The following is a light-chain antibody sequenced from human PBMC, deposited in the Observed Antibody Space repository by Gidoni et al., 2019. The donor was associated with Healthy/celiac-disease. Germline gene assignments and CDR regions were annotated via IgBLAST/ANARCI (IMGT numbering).Light chain of an antibody. CDR2: AAS. CDR3: QQYYSYPVT. Sequence: AIRMSQSPSSFSASTGDRVTITCRAGQGISSYLAWYQQKPGKAPKLLIYAASTLQSGVPSRFSGSGSGTDFTLTISCLQSEDFATYYCQQYYSYPVTFGPGTKVDIK. J-gene: IGKJ3*01. CDR1: QGISSY. V-gene: IGKV1-8*01.